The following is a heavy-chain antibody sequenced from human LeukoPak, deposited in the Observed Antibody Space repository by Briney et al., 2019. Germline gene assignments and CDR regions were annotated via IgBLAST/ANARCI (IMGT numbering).Heavy chain of an antibody. V-gene: IGHV3-9*01. Sequence: GGSLRLSCAASRFTFDDYAMHWVRQAPGKGLEWVSGISWNSGRIVYADAVKGRFTISRDNAKNSLFLQMNSLRAEDTAVYYCARERGGYDYFDYWGQGTLVTVSS. CDR1: RFTFDDYA. CDR3: ARERGGYDYFDY. J-gene: IGHJ4*02. CDR2: ISWNSGRI. D-gene: IGHD3-22*01.